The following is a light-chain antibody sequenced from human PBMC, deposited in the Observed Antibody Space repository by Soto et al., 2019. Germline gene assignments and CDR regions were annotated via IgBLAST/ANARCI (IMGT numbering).Light chain of an antibody. CDR1: QSVSSSY. J-gene: IGKJ2*01. CDR2: GAS. V-gene: IGKV3-20*01. Sequence: EIVLTQSPVTLSLSPGERATLSCRASQSVSSSYLAWYQQTPGQAPRLLIYGASSRATGIPDRFSGSGSGTDFTLTISRLEPEDFAVYYCQQYRSSPRTFGQGTKLEIK. CDR3: QQYRSSPRT.